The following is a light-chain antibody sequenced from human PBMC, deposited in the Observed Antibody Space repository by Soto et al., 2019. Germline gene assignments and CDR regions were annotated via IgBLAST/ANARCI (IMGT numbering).Light chain of an antibody. CDR3: QHFHNWPLWT. CDR2: GAS. CDR1: QSVSSS. J-gene: IGKJ1*01. V-gene: IGKV3-15*01. Sequence: EVVMTQSPDTLSVSPGERATLSCRASQSVSSSLAWYQQKPGQAPRLLIYGASTRATGVPARFSGSGSGTEFTLTISRLQSEDVAVYYCQHFHNWPLWTFGQGTRVEIK.